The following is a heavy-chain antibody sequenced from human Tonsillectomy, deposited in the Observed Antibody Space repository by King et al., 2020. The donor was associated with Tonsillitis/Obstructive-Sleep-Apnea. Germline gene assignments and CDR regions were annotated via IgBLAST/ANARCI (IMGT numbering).Heavy chain of an antibody. V-gene: IGHV3-23*04. CDR1: GFTFSSYA. Sequence: VQLVESGGGLVQPGGSLRLSCAASGFTFSSYAMNWVRQAPGKGLEWVSAISGSGGSTYYADSVKGRFTISRDKSKNTLYLQMNSLRAEDTAVYYCAKDQGLYYDGMDFWGQGTTVTVSS. CDR3: AKDQGLYYDGMDF. J-gene: IGHJ6*02. CDR2: ISGSGGST.